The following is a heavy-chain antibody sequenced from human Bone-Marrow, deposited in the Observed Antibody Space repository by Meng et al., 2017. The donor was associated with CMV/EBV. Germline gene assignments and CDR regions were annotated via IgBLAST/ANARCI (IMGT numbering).Heavy chain of an antibody. J-gene: IGHJ5*02. CDR3: TTGFGYVLS. D-gene: IGHD2-2*01. CDR1: GFTFSNAW. Sequence: GESLKISCAASGFTFSNAWMSWVRQAPGKGLEWVGRIKSKTDGGTTDYAAPVKGRFTISRDDSKNTLYLQMNSLKTEDTAVYYCTTGFGYVLSWRQGTLVTVSS. V-gene: IGHV3-15*01. CDR2: IKSKTDGGTT.